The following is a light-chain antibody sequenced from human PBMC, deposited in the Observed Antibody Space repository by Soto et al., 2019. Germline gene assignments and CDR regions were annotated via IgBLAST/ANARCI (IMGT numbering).Light chain of an antibody. CDR3: CSYVGSRTDVV. J-gene: IGLJ2*01. Sequence: QSALTQPASVSGSPGQSITISCTGTSSDVGSYNLVSWYQQHPGKAPKLIIYEGSKRPSGVSNRFSGSKSGNTASLTISGLQVEDEADYYCCSYVGSRTDVVFGGGTKLTVL. V-gene: IGLV2-23*01. CDR1: SSDVGSYNL. CDR2: EGS.